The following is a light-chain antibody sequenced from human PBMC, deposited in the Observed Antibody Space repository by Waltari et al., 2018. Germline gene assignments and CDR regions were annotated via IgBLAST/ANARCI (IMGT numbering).Light chain of an antibody. CDR2: GGT. J-gene: IGLJ3*02. Sequence: QSVLTQPPSVSGAPGQRVTISCTGSGSNIGAGYDVHGYQQLPRAAPKLLIYGGTSRPLGVPARFFGSTSGPSASLAITGLQAEDEADYYCQSYDTSLSVVFGGGTKLTVL. CDR3: QSYDTSLSVV. V-gene: IGLV1-40*01. CDR1: GSNIGAGYD.